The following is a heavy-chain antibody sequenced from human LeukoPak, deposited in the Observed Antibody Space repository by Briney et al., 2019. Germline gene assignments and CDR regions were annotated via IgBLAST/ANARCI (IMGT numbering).Heavy chain of an antibody. CDR2: ISWNSGSI. J-gene: IGHJ6*02. CDR1: GFTFDDYA. Sequence: PGRSLRLSCAASGFTFDDYAMHWVRQAPGKGLEWVSGISWNSGSIGYADSVKGRFTISGDNAKNSLYLQMNSLRAEDTALYYCAKDSSSGWIYYYGMDVWGQGTTVTVSS. V-gene: IGHV3-9*01. CDR3: AKDSSSGWIYYYGMDV. D-gene: IGHD6-19*01.